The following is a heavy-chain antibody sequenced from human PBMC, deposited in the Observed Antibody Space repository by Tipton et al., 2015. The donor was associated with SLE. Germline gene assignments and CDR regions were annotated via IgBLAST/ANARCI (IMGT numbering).Heavy chain of an antibody. D-gene: IGHD7-27*01. CDR3: ARSILGPNDAFDI. V-gene: IGHV3-66*01. CDR2: IYSGGST. J-gene: IGHJ3*02. CDR1: GFTVSSNY. Sequence: QLVQSGGGVVQPGRSLRLSCAASGFTVSSNYMSWVRQAPGKGLEWVSVIYSGGSTYYADSVKGRFTISRDNSKNTLYLQMNSLRAEDTAVYYCARSILGPNDAFDIWGQGTMVTVPS.